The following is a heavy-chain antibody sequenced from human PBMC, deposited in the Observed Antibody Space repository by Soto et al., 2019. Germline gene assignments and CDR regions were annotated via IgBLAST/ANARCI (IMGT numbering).Heavy chain of an antibody. CDR1: GGSISSYY. Sequence: QVQLQESGPGLVKPSETLSLTCTVSGGSISSYYWSWIRQPPGKGLEWIGYIYYSGSTNYNPSLXTXAXIXXATAKNPLPLKLSSVTAAHTAVYYCASRYGGNFDYWGQGTLVTVSS. V-gene: IGHV4-59*01. CDR3: ASRYGGNFDY. D-gene: IGHD1-26*01. CDR2: IYYSGST. J-gene: IGHJ4*02.